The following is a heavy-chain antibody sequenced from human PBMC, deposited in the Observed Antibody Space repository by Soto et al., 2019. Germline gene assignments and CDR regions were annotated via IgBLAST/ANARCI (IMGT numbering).Heavy chain of an antibody. V-gene: IGHV3-11*01. J-gene: IGHJ5*02. CDR1: GLSFRDFY. CDR2: IGPSDTGI. CDR3: ARDLRAFGVASRFDP. D-gene: IGHD2-21*01. Sequence: QVHLVQSGGGLVKPGGSLRLSCEASGLSFRDFYMAWIRQAPGKELEWVAFIGPSDTGIYYAESVKGRFTISRDNAKDSLFLQMKSLKGEDTAIYYCARDLRAFGVASRFDPWGQGTLVTVSS.